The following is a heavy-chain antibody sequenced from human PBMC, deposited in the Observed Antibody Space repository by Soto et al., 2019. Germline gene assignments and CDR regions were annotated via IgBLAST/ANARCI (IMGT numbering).Heavy chain of an antibody. CDR2: FVPMFGSA. V-gene: IGHV1-69*01. Sequence: QVQLEQSGPELKIPGSSVKVSCKPSGTTFNSFTFSWVRQAPGQGLEWMGGFVPMFGSASIAQRFQGRVRITAGASTGTGYMELSDLRSEDSAIYYCAREDDTTGHYSWFDPWGPGTLVTVSS. D-gene: IGHD3-9*01. CDR3: AREDDTTGHYSWFDP. CDR1: GTTFNSFT. J-gene: IGHJ5*02.